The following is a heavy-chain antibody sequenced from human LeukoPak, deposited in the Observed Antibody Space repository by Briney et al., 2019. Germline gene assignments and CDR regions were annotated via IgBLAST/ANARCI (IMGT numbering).Heavy chain of an antibody. CDR3: ARLVGGSNFWSGYYNWFDP. CDR2: IYYSGST. J-gene: IGHJ5*02. V-gene: IGHV4-39*01. CDR1: GGSISSSSYY. D-gene: IGHD3-3*01. Sequence: KTSETLSLTCTVSGGSISSSSYYWGWIRQPPGKGLEWIGSIYYSGSTYYNPSLKSRVTISVDTSKNQFSPKLSSVTAADTAVYYCARLVGGSNFWSGYYNWFDPWGQGTLVTVSS.